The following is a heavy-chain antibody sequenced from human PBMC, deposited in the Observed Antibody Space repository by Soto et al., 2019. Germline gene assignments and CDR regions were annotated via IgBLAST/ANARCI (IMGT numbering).Heavy chain of an antibody. J-gene: IGHJ3*02. CDR1: GYTFTSYY. V-gene: IGHV1-46*03. Sequence: EASVKVSCKASGYTFTSYYMHWVRQAPGQGLEWMGIINPSGGSTSYAQKFQGRVTMTRDTSTSTVYMELSSLRSEDTAVYYCARTYYYDSSGYWPDAFDIWGQGTMVTVSS. CDR3: ARTYYYDSSGYWPDAFDI. D-gene: IGHD3-22*01. CDR2: INPSGGST.